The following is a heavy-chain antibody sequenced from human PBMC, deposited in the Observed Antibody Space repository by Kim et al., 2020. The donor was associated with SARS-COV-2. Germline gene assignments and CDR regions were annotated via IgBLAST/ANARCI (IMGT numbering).Heavy chain of an antibody. CDR3: ARERDYGGNSADFDY. CDR2: TYYRSKWSN. CDR1: GDSVSSNSAA. V-gene: IGHV6-1*01. D-gene: IGHD4-17*01. J-gene: IGHJ4*01. Sequence: SQTLSLTCAISGDSVSSNSAAWNWIRQSPSRGLEWLGRTYYRSKWSNDYAVSVRSPITINPDTSKNQFSLQLNSVTPEDTAVYYCARERDYGGNSADFDYWRHGTLVPVSS.